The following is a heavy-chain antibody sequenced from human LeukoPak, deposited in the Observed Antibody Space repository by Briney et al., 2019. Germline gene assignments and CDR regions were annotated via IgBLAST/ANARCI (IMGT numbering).Heavy chain of an antibody. CDR3: ARDWQQLDY. CDR1: GFTFSSYA. CDR2: ISGSGGST. Sequence: PGGSLRLSCAASGFTFSSYAMSWVRQAPGKGLEWVSAISGSGGSTYYADSVKGRFTISRDNAKNSLYLQMNSLRAVDTAVYYCARDWQQLDYWGQGTLVTVSS. V-gene: IGHV3-23*01. D-gene: IGHD6-13*01. J-gene: IGHJ4*02.